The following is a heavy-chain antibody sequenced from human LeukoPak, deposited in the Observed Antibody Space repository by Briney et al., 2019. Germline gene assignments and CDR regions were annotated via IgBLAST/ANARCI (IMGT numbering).Heavy chain of an antibody. V-gene: IGHV3-48*03. CDR3: ASSDTYPGAFDI. J-gene: IGHJ3*02. CDR1: GFTFSSYE. CDR2: ISSSGSTI. D-gene: IGHD2-2*01. Sequence: AGGSLRLSCAASGFTFSSYEMNWVRQAPGKGLEWVSYISSSGSTIYYADSVKGRFTISRDNAKNSLYLQMNSLRAEDTAVYYCASSDTYPGAFDIWGQGTMVTVSS.